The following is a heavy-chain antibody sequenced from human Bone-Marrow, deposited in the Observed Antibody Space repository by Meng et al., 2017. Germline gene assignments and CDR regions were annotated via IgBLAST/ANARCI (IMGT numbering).Heavy chain of an antibody. CDR3: AVLVDGNPFHI. CDR1: GYTFTGHY. V-gene: IGHV1-2*06. CDR2: TNPDSGGP. J-gene: IGHJ3*02. D-gene: IGHD2-21*01. Sequence: ASVKVSCKASGYTFTGHYIHWVRQAPGQGLEWVGRTNPDSGGPNYAQKFHGRVTMTRDTSISTAYMDLRRLRSDDTAVYYCAVLVDGNPFHIWGQGTMVTVSS.